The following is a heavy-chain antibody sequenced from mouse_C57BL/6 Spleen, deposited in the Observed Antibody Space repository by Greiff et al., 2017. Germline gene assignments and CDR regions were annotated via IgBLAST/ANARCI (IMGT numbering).Heavy chain of an antibody. CDR2: IYPGDGDT. J-gene: IGHJ2*01. V-gene: IGHV1-82*01. CDR1: GYAFSSSW. Sequence: VQLQQSGPELVKPGASVKISCKASGYAFSSSWMNWVKQRPGKGLEWIGRIYPGDGDTNYNGKFKGKATLTADKSSRTAYMQLSSLTSEDSAVYFCARSSFITTVVAPFDYWGQGTTLTVSS. CDR3: ARSSFITTVVAPFDY. D-gene: IGHD1-1*01.